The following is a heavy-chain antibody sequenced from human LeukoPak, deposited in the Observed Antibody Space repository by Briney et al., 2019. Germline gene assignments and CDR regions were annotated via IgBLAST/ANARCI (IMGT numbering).Heavy chain of an antibody. CDR3: ARVDGSGPNAPNDC. CDR1: GCPFTSYA. J-gene: IGHJ4*02. V-gene: IGHV1-3*01. Sequence: GASVKVSCKASGCPFTSYAMHWVRQAPGQRLEWMGWINVGNGNIEYSQKFQGRVTITRDTPATTTYMELSSLRSEDTAVYYCARVDGSGPNAPNDCWGQGTLVTVSS. CDR2: INVGNGNI. D-gene: IGHD3-10*01.